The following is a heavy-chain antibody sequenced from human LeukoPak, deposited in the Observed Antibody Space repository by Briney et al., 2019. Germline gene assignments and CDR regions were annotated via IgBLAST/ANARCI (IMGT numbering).Heavy chain of an antibody. CDR1: GGSISSYY. V-gene: IGHV4-59*08. J-gene: IGHJ6*02. CDR2: TYYSGST. CDR3: ARHVSGDYAWLDV. Sequence: SETLALTCTVSGGSISSYYWSWIRQPPGKGLEWIGYTYYSGSTNYNPSLKSRVTISVDTSKKQFSLTLTSVTAADTAVYYCARHVSGDYAWLDVWGQGTTVTVSS. D-gene: IGHD4-17*01.